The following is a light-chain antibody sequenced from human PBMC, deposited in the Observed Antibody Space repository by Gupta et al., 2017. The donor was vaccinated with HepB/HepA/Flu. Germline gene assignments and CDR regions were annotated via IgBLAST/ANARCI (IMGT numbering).Light chain of an antibody. CDR3: QHEDYFMCI. V-gene: IGKV1-33*01. Sequence: DIQMTQSPSSLSASIGDRVTITCQASQEITHYLNWYQQKPGKAPKLLIYDASKGETGVPSRFSGSGSGTDFTFTISSRQPEDVATYYCQHEDYFMCIFGQGTMVDIK. CDR2: DAS. J-gene: IGKJ2*04. CDR1: QEITHY.